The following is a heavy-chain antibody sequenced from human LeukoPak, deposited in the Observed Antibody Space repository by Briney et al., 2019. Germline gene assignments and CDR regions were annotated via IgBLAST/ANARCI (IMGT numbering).Heavy chain of an antibody. J-gene: IGHJ4*02. D-gene: IGHD4-17*01. CDR1: GYTFTGYY. V-gene: IGHV1-2*02. Sequence: WASVKVSCKASGYTFTGYYMHWVRQAPGQGLEWMGWINPNSGGTNYAQKFQGRVTMTRDTSISTAYMELSRLRSDDTAVYYCARRDYGDYALLFDYWGQGTLVTVSS. CDR2: INPNSGGT. CDR3: ARRDYGDYALLFDY.